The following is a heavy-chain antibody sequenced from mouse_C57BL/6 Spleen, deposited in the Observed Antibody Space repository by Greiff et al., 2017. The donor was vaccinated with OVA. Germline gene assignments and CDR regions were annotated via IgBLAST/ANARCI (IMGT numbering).Heavy chain of an antibody. V-gene: IGHV5-17*01. CDR2: ISSGSSTI. CDR1: GFTFSDYG. CDR3: ARDVNWDYFDY. J-gene: IGHJ2*01. Sequence: DVMLVESGGGLVKPGGSLKLSCAASGFTFSDYGMHWVRQAPEKGLEWVAYISSGSSTIYYADTVKGRFTISRDNAKNTLFLQMTSLRSEDTAMYYCARDVNWDYFDYWGQGTTLTVSS. D-gene: IGHD4-1*01.